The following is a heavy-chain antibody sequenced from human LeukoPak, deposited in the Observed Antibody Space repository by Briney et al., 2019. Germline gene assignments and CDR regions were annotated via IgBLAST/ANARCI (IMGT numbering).Heavy chain of an antibody. J-gene: IGHJ3*02. CDR3: ARSPRYCSGGSCYPGRGAFDI. CDR2: INSDGSST. CDR1: GFTFSSYW. V-gene: IGHV3-74*01. Sequence: GGSLRLSCAASGFTFSSYWMHWVRQAPGKGLVWVSRINSDGSSTSYADSVKGRFTISRDNAKNTLYLQMNSLRAEDTAVYYCARSPRYCSGGSCYPGRGAFDIWGQGTLVTVSS. D-gene: IGHD2-15*01.